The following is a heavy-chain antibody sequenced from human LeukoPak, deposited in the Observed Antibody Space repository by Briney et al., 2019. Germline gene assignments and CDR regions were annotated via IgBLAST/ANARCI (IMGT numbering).Heavy chain of an antibody. CDR3: ARVDSYGFFDY. CDR2: ITASGSSI. D-gene: IGHD5-18*01. J-gene: IGHJ4*02. V-gene: IGHV3-21*01. Sequence: PGGSLRLSCVASGFTFTNYGMNWVRQAPGKGLEWVSSITASGSSIYYAGSVRGRFTISRDSAKNSLSLEMNSLRAEDTAVYYCARVDSYGFFDYWGQGTLVTVSS. CDR1: GFTFTNYG.